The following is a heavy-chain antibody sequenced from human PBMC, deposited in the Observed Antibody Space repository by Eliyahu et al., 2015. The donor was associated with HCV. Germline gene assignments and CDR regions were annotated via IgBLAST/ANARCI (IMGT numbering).Heavy chain of an antibody. J-gene: IGHJ4*02. CDR1: GFTFGDCA. Sequence: ELQLVESGGDLVKPGWSLRLSCTASGFTFGDCAMTWFRQAPGKGLEWVAFIASKAYGKTTQYAASVRGRFTISRDDSKSVAYLQMNSLKTEDTAVYYCARTQGSGWPFDSWGQGTLVTVSP. D-gene: IGHD6-19*01. V-gene: IGHV3-49*05. CDR3: ARTQGSGWPFDS. CDR2: IASKAYGKTT.